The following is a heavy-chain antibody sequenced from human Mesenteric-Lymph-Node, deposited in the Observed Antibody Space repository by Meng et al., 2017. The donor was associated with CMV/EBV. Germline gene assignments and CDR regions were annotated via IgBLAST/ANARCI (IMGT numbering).Heavy chain of an antibody. J-gene: IGHJ4*02. CDR2: IRYDGSNK. CDR3: AKDGVYSSSSKIDY. D-gene: IGHD6-6*01. CDR1: GFTFSSYG. Sequence: LSLTCAASGFTFSSYGMHWVRQAPGKGLEWVAFIRYDGSNKYYADSVKGRFTISRDNSKNTLYLQMNSLRAEDTAVYYCAKDGVYSSSSKIDYWGQGTLVTVSS. V-gene: IGHV3-30*02.